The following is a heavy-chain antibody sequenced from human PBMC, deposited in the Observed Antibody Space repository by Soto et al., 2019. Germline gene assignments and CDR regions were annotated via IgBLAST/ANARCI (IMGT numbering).Heavy chain of an antibody. D-gene: IGHD6-13*01. CDR3: ARDLERLSGTSTKGGQQLVSGGFDY. CDR1: GFTFSSYA. CDR2: ISGSGGST. Sequence: EVQLLESGGGLVQPGGSLRLSCAASGFTFSSYAMSWVRQAPGKGLEWVSAISGSGGSTYYADSVKGRFTISRDNSKNTLYLQMNSLRAEDTAVYYCARDLERLSGTSTKGGQQLVSGGFDYWGQGTLVTVSS. V-gene: IGHV3-23*01. J-gene: IGHJ4*02.